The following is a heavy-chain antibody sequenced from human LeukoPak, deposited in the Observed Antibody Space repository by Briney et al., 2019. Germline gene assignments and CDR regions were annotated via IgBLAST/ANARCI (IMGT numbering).Heavy chain of an antibody. V-gene: IGHV1-69*13. CDR3: VVVVVAATPFLDY. J-gene: IGHJ4*02. D-gene: IGHD2-15*01. CDR1: GGTFSSYA. Sequence: SVKVSCKASGGTFSSYAISWVRQAPGQGLEWMGGIIPILGTANYAQKFQGRVTITADESTSTAYMELSSLRSEDTAVYYCVVVVVAATPFLDYWGQGTLVTVSS. CDR2: IIPILGTA.